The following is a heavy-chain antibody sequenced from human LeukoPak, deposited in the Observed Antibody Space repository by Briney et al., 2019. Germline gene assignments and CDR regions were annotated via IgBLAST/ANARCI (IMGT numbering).Heavy chain of an antibody. CDR1: AYSISSGYY. V-gene: IGHV4-38-2*01. J-gene: IGHJ4*02. CDR3: ARNDSSGYFDY. D-gene: IGHD3-22*01. Sequence: PSETLSLTCAVSAYSISSGYYWGWIRQPPGNRLEWIGSIYYSGSTHYNPSLKSRVTISVDTSKNQFSLRLSSVTAADTAVYYCARNDSSGYFDYWGQGTLVTVSS. CDR2: IYYSGST.